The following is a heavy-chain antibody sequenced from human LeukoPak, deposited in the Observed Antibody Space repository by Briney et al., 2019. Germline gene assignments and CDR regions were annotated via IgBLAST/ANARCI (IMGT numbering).Heavy chain of an antibody. CDR2: LNKVGRKK. J-gene: IGHJ3*01. CDR1: EFTLVSYW. CDR3: ARDSSPDCGDDGYFDAFDL. D-gene: IGHD6-25*01. V-gene: IGHV3-7*03. Sequence: GGSLRLSFEASEFTLVSYWITWFRQAQGKGLEWVAILNKVGRKKNNLAPVKGRSTISREIAKNCLNLQMNSLRAEDTVVYYCARDSSPDCGDDGYFDAFDLWGQGTMVTVSS.